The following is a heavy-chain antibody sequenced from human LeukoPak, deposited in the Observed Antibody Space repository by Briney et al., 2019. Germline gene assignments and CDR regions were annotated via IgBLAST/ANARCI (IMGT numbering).Heavy chain of an antibody. CDR2: IKQDGSEK. V-gene: IGHV3-7*03. D-gene: IGHD5-18*01. CDR1: GFTFSSYW. Sequence: GGSLRLSCAASGFTFSSYWMSWVRQAPGKGLEWVANIKQDGSEKYYVDSVKGRFTISRDNSKNTLYLQMNSLRAEDTAVYYCATIQLPYYFDYWGQGTLVTVSS. CDR3: ATIQLPYYFDY. J-gene: IGHJ4*02.